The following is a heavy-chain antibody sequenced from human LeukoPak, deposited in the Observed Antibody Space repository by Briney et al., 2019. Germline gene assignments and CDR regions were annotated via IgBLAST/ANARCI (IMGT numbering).Heavy chain of an antibody. CDR1: GVSISSHY. Sequence: SETLSLTCTVSGVSISSHYWNWIRLTPGKGLEWIGYIHYRGTTNYNPSLKSRVTISADTSKHHFSLTLNSVAAADTAVYYCSRGGQGLSDNWGQGILVTVSS. D-gene: IGHD3-10*01. V-gene: IGHV4-59*11. CDR2: IHYRGTT. J-gene: IGHJ4*02. CDR3: SRGGQGLSDN.